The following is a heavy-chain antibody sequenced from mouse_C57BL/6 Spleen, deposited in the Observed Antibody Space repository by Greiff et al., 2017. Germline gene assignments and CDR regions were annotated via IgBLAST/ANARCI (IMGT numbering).Heavy chain of an antibody. CDR2: IHPSDSDT. D-gene: IGHD2-1*01. CDR3: AIHYGNSAWFAY. Sequence: VQLQQPGAELVKPGASVKVSCKASGYTFTSYWMHWVKQRPGQGLEWIGRIHPSDSDTNYNQKFKGKATLTVDKSSSTAYMQLSSLTSEDSAVYYCAIHYGNSAWFAYWGQGTLVTVSA. J-gene: IGHJ3*01. V-gene: IGHV1-74*01. CDR1: GYTFTSYW.